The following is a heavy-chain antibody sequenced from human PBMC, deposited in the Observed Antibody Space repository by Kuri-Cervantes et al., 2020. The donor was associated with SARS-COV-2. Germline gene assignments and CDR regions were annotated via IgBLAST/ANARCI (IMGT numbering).Heavy chain of an antibody. J-gene: IGHJ4*02. CDR1: GFTFSSYS. Sequence: GGSLRLSCAASGFTFSSYSMNWVRQAPGKGLEWVAVIWYDGSNKYCADSVKGRFTISRDNSKNTLYLQMNSLSAEDTAVYYCARDVACTSTSCYGFDYWGQGTLVTVSS. CDR3: ARDVACTSTSCYGFDY. CDR2: IWYDGSNK. D-gene: IGHD2-2*01. V-gene: IGHV3-33*08.